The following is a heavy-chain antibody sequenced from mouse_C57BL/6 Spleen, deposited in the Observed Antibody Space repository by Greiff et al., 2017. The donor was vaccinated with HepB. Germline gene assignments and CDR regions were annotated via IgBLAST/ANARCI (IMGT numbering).Heavy chain of an antibody. V-gene: IGHV1-42*01. J-gene: IGHJ1*03. D-gene: IGHD2-3*01. Sequence: EVQLQQSGPELVKPGASVKISCKASGYSFTGYYMNWVKQSPEKSLEWIGEINPSTGGTTYNQKFKAKATLTVDKSSSTAYMQLKSLTSEDSAVYYCARCYDGGYFDVWGTGTTVTVSS. CDR3: ARCYDGGYFDV. CDR2: INPSTGGT. CDR1: GYSFTGYY.